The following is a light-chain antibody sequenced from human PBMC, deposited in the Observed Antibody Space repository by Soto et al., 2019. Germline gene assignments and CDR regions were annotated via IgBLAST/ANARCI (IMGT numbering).Light chain of an antibody. CDR1: QSIRNW. V-gene: IGKV1-5*01. CDR3: QQYDSYPWT. Sequence: DIQMTQSPSTLSASVGDRVTITCRASQSIRNWLAWYQQQPGKAPKLLIYDASSLESGVPSRFSGSGSGTEFTLTISSLQPDDFATYYCQQYDSYPWTFGQGTKVDIK. CDR2: DAS. J-gene: IGKJ1*01.